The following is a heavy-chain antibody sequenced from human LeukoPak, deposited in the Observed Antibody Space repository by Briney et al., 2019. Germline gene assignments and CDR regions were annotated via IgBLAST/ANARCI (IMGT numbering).Heavy chain of an antibody. Sequence: SETLSLTCTVSGGSISSSSYYWGWIRQPPGKGLEWIGSIYYSGSTYYNPSLKSRVTISVDTSKNQFSLKLSSVTAADTAVYYCARENHGITGTFIGAFDIWGQGTMVTVSS. J-gene: IGHJ3*02. D-gene: IGHD1-7*01. CDR3: ARENHGITGTFIGAFDI. CDR1: GGSISSSSYY. V-gene: IGHV4-39*07. CDR2: IYYSGST.